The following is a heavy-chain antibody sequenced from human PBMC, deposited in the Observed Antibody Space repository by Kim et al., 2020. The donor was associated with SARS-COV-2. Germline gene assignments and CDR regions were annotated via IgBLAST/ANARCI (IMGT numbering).Heavy chain of an antibody. CDR3: AKGPHSNSARPDY. V-gene: IGHV3-23*01. Sequence: GGSLRLSCAASGFTFSSYAMSWVRQAPGKGLEWVSDISGSGGTTYYADSVKGRFTISRDNSKNTLYLQMNSLRAEDTAVYYCAKGPHSNSARPDYWGQGTLVTVSS. J-gene: IGHJ4*02. D-gene: IGHD5-18*01. CDR2: ISGSGGTT. CDR1: GFTFSSYA.